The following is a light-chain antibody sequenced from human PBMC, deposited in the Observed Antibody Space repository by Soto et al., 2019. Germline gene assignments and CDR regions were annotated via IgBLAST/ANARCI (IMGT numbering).Light chain of an antibody. CDR3: CSYAGRYTYV. CDR2: DVS. J-gene: IGLJ1*01. Sequence: QSVLTQPRTVSGSPGQSVSISCTGTSSDVGGYNYVSWYQQHPGKAPKVMIYDVSKRPSGVPDRFSGSKSGNTASLTISGLQSEGEADYYCCSYAGRYTYVFGTGTKVTVL. CDR1: SSDVGGYNY. V-gene: IGLV2-11*01.